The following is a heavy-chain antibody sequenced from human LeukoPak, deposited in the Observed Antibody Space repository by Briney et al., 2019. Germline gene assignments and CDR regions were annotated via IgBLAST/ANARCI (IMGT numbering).Heavy chain of an antibody. V-gene: IGHV4-4*02. CDR2: IYHSGST. J-gene: IGHJ4*02. CDR3: ARQIVVNSYYFDY. CDR1: GGSISSSNW. Sequence: SETLSLTCAVSGGSISSSNWWSWVRQPPGKGLEWMGEIYHSGSTNYNPSLKSRVTISVDKSKNQFSLKLSSVTAADTAVYYCARQIVVNSYYFDYWGQGTLVTVSS. D-gene: IGHD3-22*01.